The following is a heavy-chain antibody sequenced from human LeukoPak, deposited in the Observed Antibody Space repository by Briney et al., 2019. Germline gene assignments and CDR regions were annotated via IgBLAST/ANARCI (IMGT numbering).Heavy chain of an antibody. J-gene: IGHJ4*02. CDR2: IKSKTDSGTT. CDR3: TTGTWIQLWLADY. V-gene: IGHV3-15*01. D-gene: IGHD5-18*01. Sequence: GGSLRLPCAASGFTFSNACMTWVRQPPGKGLEWVGHIKSKTDSGTTDYAAPVKGRFTISRDDSKNTLYLQMNSLKTEDTAVYYCTTGTWIQLWLADYWGQGTLVAVSS. CDR1: GFTFSNAC.